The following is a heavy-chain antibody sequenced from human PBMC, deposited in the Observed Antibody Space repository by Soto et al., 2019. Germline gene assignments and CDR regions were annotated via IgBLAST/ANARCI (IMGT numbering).Heavy chain of an antibody. CDR2: IIPIFGTA. Sequence: QVQLVQSGAEVKKPGSSVKVSCKASGGTFSSYAISWGRQAPGQGLEWMGGIIPIFGTANYAQKFQGRVTITADKSTSTAYMELSSLRSEDTAVYYCARDDGYCSSTSCYDFGFYYYGMDVWGQGTTVTVSS. D-gene: IGHD2-2*01. CDR1: GGTFSSYA. J-gene: IGHJ6*02. CDR3: ARDDGYCSSTSCYDFGFYYYGMDV. V-gene: IGHV1-69*06.